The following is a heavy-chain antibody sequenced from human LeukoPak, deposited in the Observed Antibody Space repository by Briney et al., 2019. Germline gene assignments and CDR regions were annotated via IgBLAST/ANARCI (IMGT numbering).Heavy chain of an antibody. V-gene: IGHV1-69*01. D-gene: IGHD1-26*01. J-gene: IGHJ4*02. CDR2: IIPIFGTA. CDR3: ARDSGNYFFYY. Sequence: GSSVNVSYKTSEGTFTTYAITWVRQAPGQGLEWMGGIIPIFGTANYAQKFQGRVTIKADESTSTAYMELSSLRSEDTAVYYCARDSGNYFFYYWGQGTLVTVSS. CDR1: EGTFTTYA.